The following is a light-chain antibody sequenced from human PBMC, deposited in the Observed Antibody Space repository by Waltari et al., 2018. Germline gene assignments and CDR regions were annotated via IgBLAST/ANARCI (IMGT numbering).Light chain of an antibody. CDR1: QGISSY. J-gene: IGKJ2*01. CDR2: AAS. CDR3: QQSYSSLYT. V-gene: IGKV1-8*01. Sequence: AIRMTQSPSSLSASTGDRVTITCRASQGISSYLAWYQQKPGKAPKLLIYAASSLQSGVPSRFSASGSGTDFTLTISSLQPEDFATYFCQQSYSSLYTFGQGTKLEI.